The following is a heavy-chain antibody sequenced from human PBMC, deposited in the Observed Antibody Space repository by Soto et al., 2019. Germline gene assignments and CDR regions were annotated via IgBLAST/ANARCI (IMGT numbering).Heavy chain of an antibody. D-gene: IGHD4-4*01. CDR3: ARSPPGDSKTNWFDP. V-gene: IGHV1-2*02. CDR2: INPNSGGT. CDR1: GYTFTDYY. Sequence: QVQLVQSGAEVKKPGASVKVSCKASGYTFTDYYIHWARQAPGQGLEWMGWINPNSGGTNYAQKFQGRVTMTRDTPISTAYMELSRLRSDDTAVYYCARSPPGDSKTNWFDPWGQGTLVTVSS. J-gene: IGHJ5*02.